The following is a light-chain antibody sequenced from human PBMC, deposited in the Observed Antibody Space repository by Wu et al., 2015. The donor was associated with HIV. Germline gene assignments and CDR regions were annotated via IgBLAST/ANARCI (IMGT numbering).Light chain of an antibody. Sequence: EVVMTQSPATLSVSPGARATLSCRASQSVSSNFAWYQQKPGQAPRLLIYSASTRATGIPARFSGSGSGTEFTLTISNMQSEDFAVYYCQQYNNWPRTFGQGTEGGNQT. CDR1: QSVSSN. V-gene: IGKV3-15*01. CDR2: SAS. J-gene: IGKJ1*01. CDR3: QQYNNWPRT.